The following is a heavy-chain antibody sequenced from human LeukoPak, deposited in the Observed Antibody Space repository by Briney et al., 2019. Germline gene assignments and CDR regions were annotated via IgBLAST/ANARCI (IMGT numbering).Heavy chain of an antibody. CDR3: VRNKNNSVTTGWYFHL. CDR2: VNIGGGFI. Sequence: GGSVRVSCAASGFTFSSYGMNWVRQAPGKGLEWVSFVNIGGGFIYYAHSVKGRFTISSDHAKNSLYLEMNSLKAEDTAEYYCVRNKNNSVTTGWYFHLWGRGTLVRVPS. D-gene: IGHD4-17*01. J-gene: IGHJ2*01. V-gene: IGHV3-21*01. CDR1: GFTFSSYG.